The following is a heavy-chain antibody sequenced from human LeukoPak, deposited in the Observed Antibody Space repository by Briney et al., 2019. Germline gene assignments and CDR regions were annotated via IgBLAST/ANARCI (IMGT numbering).Heavy chain of an antibody. CDR3: ARGERWLQLRPFDY. CDR1: GYTFTGYY. Sequence: ASAKVSCKASGYTFTGYYMHWVRQAPGQGLEWMGWINPNSGGTNYAQKFQGRVTMTRDTSISTAYMELSRLRSDDTAVYYCARGERWLQLRPFDYWGQGTLVTVSS. V-gene: IGHV1-2*02. J-gene: IGHJ4*02. CDR2: INPNSGGT. D-gene: IGHD5-24*01.